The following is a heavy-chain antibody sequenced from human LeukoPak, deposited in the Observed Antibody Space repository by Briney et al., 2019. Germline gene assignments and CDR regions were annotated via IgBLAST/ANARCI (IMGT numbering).Heavy chain of an antibody. D-gene: IGHD6-13*01. CDR3: ASRDQAAAGTDY. CDR2: IKQDGGEI. Sequence: GGSLRLSCAASGFTFSRYWMSWVRQVPRKGLEWVANIKQDGGEIYYVDSVKGRFAISRDNAKSSLYLQMNGLRPEDTAVYYCASRDQAAAGTDYWGQGTLVTVSS. CDR1: GFTFSRYW. V-gene: IGHV3-7*03. J-gene: IGHJ4*02.